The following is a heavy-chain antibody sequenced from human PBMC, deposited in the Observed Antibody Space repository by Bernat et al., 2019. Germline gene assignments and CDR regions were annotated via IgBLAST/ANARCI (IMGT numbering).Heavy chain of an antibody. Sequence: EVQLVESGGGLAQPGGSLKLSCAASGFTFSGSAMHWVRQASGKGLEWVGRIRTKTNNYATDYAASVRGRFTISRDDSTNTAYLQMNSLKVEDTAVYYCTRCPHDYADYAEFDPWDQGTLVTVSS. CDR2: IRTKTNNYAT. J-gene: IGHJ5*02. V-gene: IGHV3-73*02. D-gene: IGHD4-17*01. CDR3: TRCPHDYADYAEFDP. CDR1: GFTFSGSA.